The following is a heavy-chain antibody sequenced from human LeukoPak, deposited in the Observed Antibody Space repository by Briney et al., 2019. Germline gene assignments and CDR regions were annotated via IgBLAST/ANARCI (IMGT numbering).Heavy chain of an antibody. J-gene: IGHJ4*02. Sequence: PSETLSLTCTVSRDSISASIRSYYWSWLRQPPGKGLEWIGYISSSGSTNDNPSLRSRVTISVDTSKNQFFLNLSSVSAADTAVYYCARVPLGYSGAYYFDYWGPGTLVTVSP. D-gene: IGHD5-12*01. CDR1: RDSISASIRSYY. CDR3: ARVPLGYSGAYYFDY. CDR2: ISSSGST. V-gene: IGHV4-4*09.